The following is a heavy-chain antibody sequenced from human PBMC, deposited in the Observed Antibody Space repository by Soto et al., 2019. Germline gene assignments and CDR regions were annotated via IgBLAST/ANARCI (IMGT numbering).Heavy chain of an antibody. V-gene: IGHV2-5*02. J-gene: IGHJ6*02. CDR3: GHREAYGVDV. CDR1: GFSLSTSGVG. CDR2: IYWDDDK. Sequence: QITLKESGPTLVKPTQTLTLTCTFSGFSLSTSGVGVGWIRQPPGKALEWLALIYWDDDKRYSPTLKSRLTIXTDTSKNQVVLTMTNMDPVDTATYYCGHREAYGVDVWGQGTTVTVSS. D-gene: IGHD1-26*01.